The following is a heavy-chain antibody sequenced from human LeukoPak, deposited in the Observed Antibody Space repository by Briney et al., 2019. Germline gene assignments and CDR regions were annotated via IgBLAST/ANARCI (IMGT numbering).Heavy chain of an antibody. D-gene: IGHD3-10*01. Sequence: ASVKVSCKASGGTFSSYAISWVRQAPGQGLEWMGGIIPIFGTANYAQKFQGRVTITADESTSTAYMELSRLRSDDTAVYYCARDRLMVRGFQPWGQGTLVTVSS. CDR2: IIPIFGTA. V-gene: IGHV1-69*13. CDR3: ARDRLMVRGFQP. J-gene: IGHJ5*02. CDR1: GGTFSSYA.